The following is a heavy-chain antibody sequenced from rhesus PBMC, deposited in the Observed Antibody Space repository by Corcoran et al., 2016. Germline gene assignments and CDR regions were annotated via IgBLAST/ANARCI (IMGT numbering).Heavy chain of an antibody. J-gene: IGHJ4*01. Sequence: QVQLVQSGAEVMTPGSSVRVPCTASGYPFTDYSMHWVRQAPGQGLEWMGENNPKTGGTNYAQKFQGRVTMTRDTSTSTAYMELSSLRSEDTAVYYCARRRVTTVAAAYWGQGVLVTVSS. D-gene: IGHD4-29*01. CDR2: NNPKTGGT. V-gene: IGHV1-138*01. CDR3: ARRRVTTVAAAY. CDR1: GYPFTDYS.